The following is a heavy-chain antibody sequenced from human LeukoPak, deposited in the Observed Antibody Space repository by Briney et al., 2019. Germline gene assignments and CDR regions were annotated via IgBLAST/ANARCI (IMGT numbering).Heavy chain of an antibody. CDR2: ISYDGSNK. D-gene: IGHD3-22*01. V-gene: IGHV3-30*04. Sequence: SGGSLRLSCAASGFTFSSYAMHWVRQAPGKGLEWVAVISYDGSNKYYADSVKGRFTISRDNSKSTLYLQMNSLRAEDTAVYYCAKHGYNDPSGYYYYWGQGTLVTVSS. J-gene: IGHJ4*02. CDR3: AKHGYNDPSGYYYY. CDR1: GFTFSSYA.